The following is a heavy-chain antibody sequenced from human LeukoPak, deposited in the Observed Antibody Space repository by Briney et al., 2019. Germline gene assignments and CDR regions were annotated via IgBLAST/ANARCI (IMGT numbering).Heavy chain of an antibody. CDR2: IYYSGST. D-gene: IGHD1-26*01. Sequence: SETLSLTCTVSGGSISSYYWSWIRQPPGKGLEWIGYIYYSGSTNYNPSLKSRVTISVDTSKNQFSLKLSSVTAADTAVYYCAREREGDYFDYWGQGTLVTVSS. J-gene: IGHJ4*02. CDR1: GGSISSYY. CDR3: AREREGDYFDY. V-gene: IGHV4-59*01.